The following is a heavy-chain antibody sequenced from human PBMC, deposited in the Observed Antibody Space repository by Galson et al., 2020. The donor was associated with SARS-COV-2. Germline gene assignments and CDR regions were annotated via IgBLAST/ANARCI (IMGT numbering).Heavy chain of an antibody. CDR3: ASVIENWGGYDSSGYTFDY. V-gene: IGHV3-30-3*01. J-gene: IGHJ4*02. CDR2: ISYDGSNK. Sequence: GESLKISCAASGFTFSSYAMHWVRQAPGKGLEWVAVISYDGSNKYYADSVKGRFTISRDNSKNTLYLQMNSLRAEDTAVYYCASVIENWGGYDSSGYTFDYWGQGTLVTVSS. D-gene: IGHD3-22*01. CDR1: GFTFSSYA.